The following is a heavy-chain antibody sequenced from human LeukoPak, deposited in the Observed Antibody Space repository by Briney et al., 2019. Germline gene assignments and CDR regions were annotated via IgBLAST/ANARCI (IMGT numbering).Heavy chain of an antibody. CDR2: IIPIFGTA. CDR1: GGTFSSYA. CDR3: ARDGYGDTAINPGSDAFDI. V-gene: IGHV1-69*13. J-gene: IGHJ3*02. D-gene: IGHD5-18*01. Sequence: GASVKVSCKASGGTFSSYAINWVRQAPGQGLEWMGGIIPIFGTANYAQKFQGRVTISADESTSTAYMELSSLRSEDTAVYYCARDGYGDTAINPGSDAFDIWGQGTMVTVSS.